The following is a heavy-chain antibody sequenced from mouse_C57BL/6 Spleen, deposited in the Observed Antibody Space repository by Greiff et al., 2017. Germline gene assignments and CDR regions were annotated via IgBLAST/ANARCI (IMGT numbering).Heavy chain of an antibody. Sequence: QVQLQQSGAELVRPGTSVKVSCKASGYAFTNYLIEWVKQRPGQGLEWIGVINPGSGGTNYNEKFKGKATLTVDKSSSTAYMQLSSLTSEDSAVYYCAISSYYGNYVGYWGQGTTLTVSS. CDR1: GYAFTNYL. CDR2: INPGSGGT. D-gene: IGHD2-1*01. V-gene: IGHV1-54*01. CDR3: AISSYYGNYVGY. J-gene: IGHJ2*01.